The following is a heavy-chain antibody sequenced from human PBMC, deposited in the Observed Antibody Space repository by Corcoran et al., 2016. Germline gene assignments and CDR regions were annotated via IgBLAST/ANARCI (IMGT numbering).Heavy chain of an antibody. CDR2: IYYSGST. J-gene: IGHJ6*02. D-gene: IGHD3-22*01. Sequence: QVQLQESGPGLVKPSETLSLTCTVSGGSISSYYWSWIRQPPGKGLEWIGYIYYSGSTNYNPSLKSRVTISVDTSKNQFSLKLSSVTAADTAVYYCARGEGSSGYYGMDVWGQGTTVTVSS. CDR3: ARGEGSSGYYGMDV. V-gene: IGHV4-59*01. CDR1: GGSISSYY.